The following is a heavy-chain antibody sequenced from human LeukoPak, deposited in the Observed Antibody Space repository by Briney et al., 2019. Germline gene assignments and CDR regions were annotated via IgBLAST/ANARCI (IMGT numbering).Heavy chain of an antibody. CDR2: ISYDGSKK. CDR1: AFTFSSYS. Sequence: SLRLSCAVSAFTFSSYSMHWVRQAPGTGLEWAAVISYDGSKKYYANSVKGRFNISRDNSKNTLYLEINSLRTEDTAVYYCARDNDHVYCTDISCSAALGYWGQGTLITVSS. D-gene: IGHD2-2*01. CDR3: ARDNDHVYCTDISCSAALGY. V-gene: IGHV3-30*01. J-gene: IGHJ4*02.